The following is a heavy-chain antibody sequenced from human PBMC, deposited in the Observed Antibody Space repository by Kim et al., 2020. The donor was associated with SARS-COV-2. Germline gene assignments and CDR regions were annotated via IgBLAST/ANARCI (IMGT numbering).Heavy chain of an antibody. Sequence: SETLSLTCTVSGGSISSGGYYWTWIRQHPGKGLEWIGYIYYSGSTYYNPSLKSRVTISVDTSKNQFSLKLSSVTAADTAVYYCARSSIQGGGMDVWGQGTTVTVSS. J-gene: IGHJ6*02. CDR3: ARSSIQGGGMDV. CDR2: IYYSGST. V-gene: IGHV4-31*03. D-gene: IGHD2-2*01. CDR1: GGSISSGGYY.